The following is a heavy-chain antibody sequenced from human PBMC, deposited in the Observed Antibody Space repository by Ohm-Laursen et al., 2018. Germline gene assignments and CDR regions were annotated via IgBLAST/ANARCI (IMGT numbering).Heavy chain of an antibody. D-gene: IGHD6-13*01. J-gene: IGHJ6*02. CDR1: GYTFTSYG. Sequence: VSVKVSCKASGYTFTSYGISWVRQAPGQGLEWMGWISAYNGNTNYAQKLQGRVTMTTDTSTSTAYMELRSLRSDDTAVYYCARGDQQLVRYYYYYGMDVWGQGTTVTVSS. CDR2: ISAYNGNT. CDR3: ARGDQQLVRYYYYYGMDV. V-gene: IGHV1-18*01.